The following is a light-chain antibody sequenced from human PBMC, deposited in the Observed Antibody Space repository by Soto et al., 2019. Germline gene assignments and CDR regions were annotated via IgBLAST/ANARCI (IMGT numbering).Light chain of an antibody. V-gene: IGKV3-15*01. Sequence: EIVLTQSQATLSVSPGERATLSCRASQSVNVNLAWYRQKPGQAPRLLIYGASVRATGIPARFSGSGSGTEFTLRINSPQSEDFGVYFCPQYSSWPNTFGQGTKLEIK. CDR2: GAS. CDR3: PQYSSWPNT. CDR1: QSVNVN. J-gene: IGKJ2*01.